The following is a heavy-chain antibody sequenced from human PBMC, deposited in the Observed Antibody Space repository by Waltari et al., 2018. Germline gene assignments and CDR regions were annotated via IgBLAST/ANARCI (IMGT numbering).Heavy chain of an antibody. CDR3: ARTGLRGRLVDY. D-gene: IGHD4-17*01. J-gene: IGHJ4*02. CDR1: GFTFSSYE. Sequence: EVQLVESGGGLVQPGGSLRLSCAASGFTFSSYEMNWVRQAPGKGLEWVSYIRSSGSTIYYADSVKGRFTISRDNAKNSLYLQMNSLRAEDTAVYYCARTGLRGRLVDYWGQGTLVTVSS. V-gene: IGHV3-48*03. CDR2: IRSSGSTI.